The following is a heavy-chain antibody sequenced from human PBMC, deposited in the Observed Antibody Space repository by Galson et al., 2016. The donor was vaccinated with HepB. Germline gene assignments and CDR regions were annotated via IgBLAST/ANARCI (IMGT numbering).Heavy chain of an antibody. CDR1: GFSLQSSA. Sequence: SLRLSCAASGFSLQSSAMDWVRQAPGKGLEWVAYINPGGETKYYADSVKGRFTISRDNAKKSLYPQMNSLRAEDTALYYCARDGYFDWLPHDAFDIWGQGTMVTVSS. J-gene: IGHJ3*02. CDR3: ARDGYFDWLPHDAFDI. V-gene: IGHV3-48*03. D-gene: IGHD3-9*01. CDR2: INPGGETK.